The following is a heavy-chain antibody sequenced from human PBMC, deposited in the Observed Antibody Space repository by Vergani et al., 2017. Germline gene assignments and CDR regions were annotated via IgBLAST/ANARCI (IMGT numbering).Heavy chain of an antibody. CDR3: ARDRDLSTIDD. CDR2: IYHSGSP. Sequence: QLQLQESGPGLVKPSETLSLICTVSGGSINDSDSYWTWIRQSPGKGLEWIGYIYHSGSPFYNPSLKSRFTISIDTSRNRFSLRLPSVTAADTAVYFCARDRDLSTIDDWGQGTLVTVSS. J-gene: IGHJ4*02. D-gene: IGHD3-16*02. CDR1: GGSINDSDSY. V-gene: IGHV4-30-4*08.